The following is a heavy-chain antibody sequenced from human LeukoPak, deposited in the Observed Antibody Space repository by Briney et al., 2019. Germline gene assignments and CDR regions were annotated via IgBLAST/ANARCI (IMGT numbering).Heavy chain of an antibody. Sequence: PSETLSLTCTVSGYSISSGYYWGWIRQPPGKGLEWIGSIYHSGSTYYDPSLKSRVTISVDTSKNQFSLKLSSVTAADTAVYYCATQGLVFFDYWGQGTLVTVSS. D-gene: IGHD6-19*01. CDR3: ATQGLVFFDY. CDR2: IYHSGST. CDR1: GYSISSGYY. V-gene: IGHV4-38-2*02. J-gene: IGHJ4*02.